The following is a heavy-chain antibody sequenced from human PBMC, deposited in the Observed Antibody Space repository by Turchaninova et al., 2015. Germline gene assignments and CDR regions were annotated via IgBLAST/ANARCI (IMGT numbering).Heavy chain of an antibody. Sequence: EXXXLESGGGXVXPGXXLRLSXAASXSTFSSYAMSGVRQAPGKGLEWVSGISGSGGSTYYADSVKGRFTISRDNSKNTLYLQMNNLRAEDTAVYYCAKDIVVVLASSSYMDVWGKGTSVTVSS. CDR2: ISGSGGST. V-gene: IGHV3-23*01. CDR1: XSTFSSYA. CDR3: AKDIVVVLASSSYMDV. D-gene: IGHD2-15*01. J-gene: IGHJ6*03.